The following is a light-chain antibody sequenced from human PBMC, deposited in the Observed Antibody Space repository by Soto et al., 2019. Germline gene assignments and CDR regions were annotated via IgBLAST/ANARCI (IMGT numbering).Light chain of an antibody. V-gene: IGKV3-15*01. Sequence: EIVMKQSPATLSAPPGERPTLSCRASQTVGSNLAWYQQKPGQAPKLLIYDASTRATGIPARFSGSGSATEFTLTISSLQSEDFAIYYCQQYNNWSRTFGQGTKVDIK. J-gene: IGKJ1*01. CDR1: QTVGSN. CDR3: QQYNNWSRT. CDR2: DAS.